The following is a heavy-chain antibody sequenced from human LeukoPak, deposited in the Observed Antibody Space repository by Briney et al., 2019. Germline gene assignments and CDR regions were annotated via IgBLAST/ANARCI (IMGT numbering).Heavy chain of an antibody. CDR3: AKYSSSWYRGTKFDY. J-gene: IGHJ4*02. D-gene: IGHD6-13*01. V-gene: IGHV3-23*01. Sequence: GGSLRLSCAASGFTFSSYAMSWVRQAPGKGLEWVSAISGSGGSTYYADSVKGRFTISRDNSKNTLYLQMNSLRAEDTAVYYCAKYSSSWYRGTKFDYWGQGTLVTVSS. CDR1: GFTFSSYA. CDR2: ISGSGGST.